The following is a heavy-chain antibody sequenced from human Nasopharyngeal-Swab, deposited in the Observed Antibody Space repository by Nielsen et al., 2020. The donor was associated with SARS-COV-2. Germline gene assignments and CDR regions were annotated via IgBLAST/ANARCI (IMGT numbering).Heavy chain of an antibody. Sequence: VRQMPGKGLEWVRIINPDDSYAIYSPSFQGQVTISADKSISAAYLQWSSLKASDTAIYYCARRQGYYDNAGYYLYWGQGTLVTVSS. J-gene: IGHJ4*02. CDR2: INPDDSYA. D-gene: IGHD3-9*01. CDR3: ARRQGYYDNAGYYLY. V-gene: IGHV5-51*01.